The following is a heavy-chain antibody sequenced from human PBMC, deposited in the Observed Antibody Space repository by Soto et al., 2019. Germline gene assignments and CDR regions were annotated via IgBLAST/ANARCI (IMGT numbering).Heavy chain of an antibody. D-gene: IGHD4-17*01. J-gene: IGHJ6*02. CDR3: ARDKSYALAV. CDR2: INSDGSST. Sequence: EVQLVESGGGFVQPGGSLRLSCAASGFDFSNSWMHWVRQVPGKGLVWVSHINSDGSSTTYADSVKGRFTISRDNARTTVHLQLDSLRVGDTVVYYCARDKSYALAVWGQGTTVTVSS. V-gene: IGHV3-74*03. CDR1: GFDFSNSW.